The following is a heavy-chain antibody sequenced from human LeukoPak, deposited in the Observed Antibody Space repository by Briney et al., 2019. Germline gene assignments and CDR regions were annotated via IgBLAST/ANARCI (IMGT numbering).Heavy chain of an antibody. CDR1: GFTFDDYA. CDR3: AKDIAAAGTFFDYYYYYGMDV. D-gene: IGHD6-13*01. V-gene: IGHV3-9*01. CDR2: ISWNSGSI. J-gene: IGHJ6*02. Sequence: PGGSLRLSCAASGFTFDDYAMHWVRQAPGKGLEWVSGISWNSGSIGYADSVKGRFTISRDNAKNSLYLQMNSLRAEDTALYYCAKDIAAAGTFFDYYYYYGMDVWGQGTTVTVSS.